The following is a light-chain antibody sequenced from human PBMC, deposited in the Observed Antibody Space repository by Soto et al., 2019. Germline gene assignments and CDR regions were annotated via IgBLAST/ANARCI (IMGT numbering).Light chain of an antibody. V-gene: IGLV2-14*01. J-gene: IGLJ2*01. CDR1: SSDVGGYTY. CDR3: SSYKSSSPLVV. Sequence: QSALTQPASVSGSPGQSITISCTGTSSDVGGYTYVSWVQQHPGKAPELMIYDVSNRPSGVSNRFSGSKSGNTASLTSSGTQDEDLADYYCSSYKSSSPLVVFGGGTQLTFL. CDR2: DVS.